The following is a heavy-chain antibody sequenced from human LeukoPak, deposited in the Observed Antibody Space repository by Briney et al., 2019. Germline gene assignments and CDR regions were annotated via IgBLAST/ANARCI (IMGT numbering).Heavy chain of an antibody. D-gene: IGHD4-17*01. CDR1: GFIFSDSY. CDR3: VRVRHGDYFVP. Sequence: GGSLRLSCAASGFIFSDSYMDWVRQAPGKGLQWVGRIRNKPHSYTTDYAASVKGRFTISRDDSNNSLFLQMNTLKTEDTAVYYCVRVRHGDYFVPWRLGTLVTVSS. CDR2: IRNKPHSYTT. J-gene: IGHJ5*02. V-gene: IGHV3-72*01.